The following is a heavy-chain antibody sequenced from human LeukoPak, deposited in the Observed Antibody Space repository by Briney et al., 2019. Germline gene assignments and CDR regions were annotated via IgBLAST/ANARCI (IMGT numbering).Heavy chain of an antibody. J-gene: IGHJ4*02. CDR2: ISSSGSSI. Sequence: GGSLRLSCAASGFTFSSYEMNWVRQAPGKGLEWVSYISSSGSSICYADSVKGRFTISRDNAKNSLYLQMNSLRAEDTAVYYCARDGEDYDSSGYYYYFDYWGQGTLVTVSS. CDR3: ARDGEDYDSSGYYYYFDY. V-gene: IGHV3-48*03. D-gene: IGHD3-22*01. CDR1: GFTFSSYE.